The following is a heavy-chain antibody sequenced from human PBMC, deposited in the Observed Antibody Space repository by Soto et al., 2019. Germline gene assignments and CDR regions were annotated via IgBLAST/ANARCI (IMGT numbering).Heavy chain of an antibody. CDR3: ARLGPYGSETYSFRYNWFDP. D-gene: IGHD3-10*01. V-gene: IGHV3-23*03. CDR1: GFTFSSYA. CDR2: IYSGGNS. J-gene: IGHJ5*02. Sequence: GGSLRLSCAASGFTFSSYAMTWVRQAPGKGLDWVSVIYSGGNSYYAVSVQGRFTISRDNSKNTVYLQMNSLRGEDTAIYYCARLGPYGSETYSFRYNWFDPWGQGTLVTVSS.